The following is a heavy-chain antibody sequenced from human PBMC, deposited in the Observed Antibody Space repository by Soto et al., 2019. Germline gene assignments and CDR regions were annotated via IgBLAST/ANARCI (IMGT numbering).Heavy chain of an antibody. D-gene: IGHD5-12*01. V-gene: IGHV3-21*01. CDR2: ISSSSSYI. CDR3: ARVGSYSGYDYAFDI. Sequence: GGSLRLSCAASGFTFSSYSMNWVRQAPGKGLEWVSSISSSSSYIYYADSVKGRFTISRDNAKNSLYLQMNSLRAEDTAVYYCARVGSYSGYDYAFDIWGQGTMVTVSS. J-gene: IGHJ3*02. CDR1: GFTFSSYS.